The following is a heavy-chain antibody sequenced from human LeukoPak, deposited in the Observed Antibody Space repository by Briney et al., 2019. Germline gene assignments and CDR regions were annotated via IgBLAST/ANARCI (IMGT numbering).Heavy chain of an antibody. V-gene: IGHV3-30*02. Sequence: GGSLRLSCAASGFTFSNYGMHWVRQAPGKGLEWVAFVRYDGSNKYYADSVKGRFTISRDNSKNTLYLQMNSLRAEDTAVYYCAKDVRGGDTATEPIDNWGQGTLVTVSS. CDR2: VRYDGSNK. D-gene: IGHD5-18*01. CDR3: AKDVRGGDTATEPIDN. CDR1: GFTFSNYG. J-gene: IGHJ4*02.